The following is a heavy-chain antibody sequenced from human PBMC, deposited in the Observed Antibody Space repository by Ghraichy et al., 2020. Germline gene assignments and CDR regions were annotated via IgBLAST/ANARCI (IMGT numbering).Heavy chain of an antibody. D-gene: IGHD6-19*01. CDR3: ARHVLVVAGLGVNCFDP. CDR1: GGSISSGSYY. V-gene: IGHV4-39*01. J-gene: IGHJ5*02. CDR2: IYYSGRT. Sequence: SETLSLTCTVSGGSISSGSYYWGWIRQPPGKGLEWIGSIYYSGRTYYNPSLKSRVTISVETSKNQFSLKLTSVTAADTAVYYCARHVLVVAGLGVNCFDPWGQGTLVTVSS.